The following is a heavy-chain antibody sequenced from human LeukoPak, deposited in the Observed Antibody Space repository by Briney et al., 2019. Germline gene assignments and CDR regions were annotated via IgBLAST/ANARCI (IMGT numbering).Heavy chain of an antibody. CDR3: ARDCGGGSCYGPYDAFDI. CDR2: HSGSGSTI. D-gene: IGHD2-15*01. Sequence: GGSLRLSCAASGFTFSSYVMSWVRQAPGKGLEWVSAHSGSGSTIYYADSVKGRFTISRDNAKNSLYLQMNSLRAEDTAVYYCARDCGGGSCYGPYDAFDIWGQGTMVTVSS. V-gene: IGHV3-48*03. J-gene: IGHJ3*02. CDR1: GFTFSSYV.